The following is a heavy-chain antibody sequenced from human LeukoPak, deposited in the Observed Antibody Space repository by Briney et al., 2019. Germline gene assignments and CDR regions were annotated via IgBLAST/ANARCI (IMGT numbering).Heavy chain of an antibody. V-gene: IGHV1-2*02. J-gene: IGHJ4*02. CDR3: ARDLTSGYYGFLY. Sequence: ASVKVSCKASGYTFTGYYMRWVRQAPGQGLEWMGWINPNSGGTNYAQKFQGRVTMTRDTSISTAYMELSRLRSDDTAVYYCARDLTSGYYGFLYWGQGTLVTVSS. D-gene: IGHD3-22*01. CDR2: INPNSGGT. CDR1: GYTFTGYY.